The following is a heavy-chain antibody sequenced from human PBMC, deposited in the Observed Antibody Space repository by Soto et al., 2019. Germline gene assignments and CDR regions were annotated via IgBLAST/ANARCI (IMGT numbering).Heavy chain of an antibody. CDR1: VGSFSVYY. J-gene: IGHJ5*02. V-gene: IGHV4-34*01. D-gene: IGHD3-10*01. CDR3: ARRKMVRGVIMRPRWFDP. CDR2: INHSGST. Sequence: SETLSLTWAVYVGSFSVYYWSGIRQPPGKGLEWVGEINHSGSTNYNPSLKSRVTISVDTSKNQFSLKLSSVTAADTAMYYCARRKMVRGVIMRPRWFDPWGQGTLVTVSS.